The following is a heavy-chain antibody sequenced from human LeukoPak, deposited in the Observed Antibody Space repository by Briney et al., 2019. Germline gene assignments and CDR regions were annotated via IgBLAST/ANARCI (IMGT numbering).Heavy chain of an antibody. CDR2: IFHTGST. CDR3: ARVLDYGDSPTEY. J-gene: IGHJ4*02. CDR1: GYSISSGYY. Sequence: PSETLSLTCTVSGYSISSGYYWGWILQPPGKGLEWIGSIFHTGSTYYTPSLKSRLTISVDTSKNQFSLKLRSVTAADTAVYYCARVLDYGDSPTEYWGQGTLVTVSS. V-gene: IGHV4-38-2*02. D-gene: IGHD4-17*01.